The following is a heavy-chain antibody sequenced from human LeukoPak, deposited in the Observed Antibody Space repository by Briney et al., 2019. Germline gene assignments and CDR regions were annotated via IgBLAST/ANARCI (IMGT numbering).Heavy chain of an antibody. D-gene: IGHD1-1*01. Sequence: ASVKVSCKASGYTFRSHDINWVRQATGQGLEWMGWVSPKTGRTGYAQKFQGRVYMSTNASLSTAYMELSSLRSDDTAVYFGARESERNDGWFDPWGQGTLVTVSS. CDR1: GYTFRSHD. V-gene: IGHV1-8*01. CDR2: VSPKTGRT. J-gene: IGHJ5*02. CDR3: ARESERNDGWFDP.